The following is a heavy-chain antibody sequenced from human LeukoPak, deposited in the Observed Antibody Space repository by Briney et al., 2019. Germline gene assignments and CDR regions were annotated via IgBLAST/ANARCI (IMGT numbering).Heavy chain of an antibody. CDR3: AKAYGDGGFDY. D-gene: IGHD4-17*01. CDR1: GFTFSSYG. J-gene: IGHJ4*02. V-gene: IGHV3-30*18. Sequence: GRSLRLSCAASGFTFSSYGMHWVRQAPGKGLEWLAVISYDGSNKYYADSVKGRFTISRDNSKNTLYLQMKSLRAEDTAVYYCAKAYGDGGFDYWGQGTLVTVSS. CDR2: ISYDGSNK.